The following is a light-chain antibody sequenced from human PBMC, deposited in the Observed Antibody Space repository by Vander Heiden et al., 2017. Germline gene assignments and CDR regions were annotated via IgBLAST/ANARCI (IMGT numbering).Light chain of an antibody. J-gene: IGKJ5*01. V-gene: IGKV3-20*01. CDR2: GAS. CDR3: QRCGSSPSIT. Sequence: EIVLTQSPGTLSLSPGERATLSCRASQSVSSSYLAWYQQKPVQAPRLLIYGASSRATGIPDRFSGTGCRTDFTLTISRLEPVDFAVYYCQRCGSSPSITFGQGTRLEIK. CDR1: QSVSSSY.